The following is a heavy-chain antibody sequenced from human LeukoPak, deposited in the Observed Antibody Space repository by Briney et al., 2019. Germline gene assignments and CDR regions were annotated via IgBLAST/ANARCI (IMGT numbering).Heavy chain of an antibody. J-gene: IGHJ3*02. CDR2: ISAYNGNT. CDR1: GYTFTSYG. D-gene: IGHD6-13*01. Sequence: ASVKVSCKASGYTFTSYGISWVRQAPGQGLEWMGWISAYNGNTNYAQKLQGRVTMTTDTSTSTAYMELRSLRSDDTAVYYCARDQLQLARRGAFDIWGQGTMVTVSS. CDR3: ARDQLQLARRGAFDI. V-gene: IGHV1-18*01.